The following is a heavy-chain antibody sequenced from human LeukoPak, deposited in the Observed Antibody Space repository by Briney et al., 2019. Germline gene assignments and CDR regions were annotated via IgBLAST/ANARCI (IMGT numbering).Heavy chain of an antibody. CDR2: ISGSGGST. Sequence: PGGSLRLSCAASGFTFSRYAMSWLRQAPGKGLEWVSAISGSGGSTYYADSVRGHFTISRDNSKDTLYLQMNSLRAEDTAVYYCAKVYGSGNYYICYWGQGTLVTVSS. CDR3: AKVYGSGNYYICY. J-gene: IGHJ4*02. D-gene: IGHD3-10*01. CDR1: GFTFSRYA. V-gene: IGHV3-23*01.